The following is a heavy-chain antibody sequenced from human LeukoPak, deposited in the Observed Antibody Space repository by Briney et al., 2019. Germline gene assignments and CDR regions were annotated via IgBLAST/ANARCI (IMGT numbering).Heavy chain of an antibody. V-gene: IGHV1-69*05. Sequence: ASVKVSCKASGGTFSSYAISWVRQAPGQGLEWMGGIIPIFGTANYAQKFQGRVTITTDESTSTAYMELSSLRSEDTAVYYCARDTPLDRSFDYWGQGTLVTVSS. CDR2: IIPIFGTA. J-gene: IGHJ4*02. CDR1: GGTFSSYA. D-gene: IGHD1-1*01. CDR3: ARDTPLDRSFDY.